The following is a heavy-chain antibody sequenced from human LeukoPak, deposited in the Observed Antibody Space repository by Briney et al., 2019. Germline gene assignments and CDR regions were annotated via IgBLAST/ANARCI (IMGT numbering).Heavy chain of an antibody. CDR1: GGSISSYY. D-gene: IGHD2-21*02. CDR2: IYYSGST. Sequence: TSETLSLTCTVSGGSISSYYWSWIRQPPGKGLEWIGYIYYSGSTYYNPSLKSRVTISVDTSKNQFSLKLSSVTAADTAVYYCARVKVIVGVTGPLFGYWGQGTLVTVSS. CDR3: ARVKVIVGVTGPLFGY. J-gene: IGHJ4*02. V-gene: IGHV4-59*08.